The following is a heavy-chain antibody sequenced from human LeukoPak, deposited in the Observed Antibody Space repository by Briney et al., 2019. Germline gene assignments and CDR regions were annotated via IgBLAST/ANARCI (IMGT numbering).Heavy chain of an antibody. J-gene: IGHJ4*02. D-gene: IGHD6-19*01. CDR3: AKEPVAGTWPD. Sequence: GGSLRLCCAASGFTFTTYAMSWVRQAPGKGLEWVSAISGSGGSTYYADSVKGRFTISRDNSKNTLYLQMNSLRAEDTAVYYCAKEPVAGTWPDWGQGTLVTVSS. V-gene: IGHV3-23*01. CDR2: ISGSGGST. CDR1: GFTFTTYA.